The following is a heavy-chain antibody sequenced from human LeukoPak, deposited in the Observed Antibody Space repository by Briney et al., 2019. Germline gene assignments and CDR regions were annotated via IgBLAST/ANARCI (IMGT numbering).Heavy chain of an antibody. D-gene: IGHD6-13*01. CDR2: IYPGDSDT. Sequence: KHGESLKISCKGSGYSFTSYWIGWVRQMPGKGLEWMGIIYPGDSDTRYSPSFQGQVTISADKSISTAYLQWSSLKASDTAMYYCARRGSSLGNSRWFDPWGQGTLVTVSS. V-gene: IGHV5-51*01. CDR1: GYSFTSYW. J-gene: IGHJ5*02. CDR3: ARRGSSLGNSRWFDP.